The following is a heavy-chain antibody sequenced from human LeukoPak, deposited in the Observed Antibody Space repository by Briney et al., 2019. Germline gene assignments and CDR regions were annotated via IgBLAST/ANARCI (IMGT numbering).Heavy chain of an antibody. V-gene: IGHV3-21*01. CDR3: ARGNREDYYYYYMDV. D-gene: IGHD1-26*01. CDR2: ISSSSSYL. Sequence: GGSLRLSCAASGFTFSSYSMNWVRQAPGKGLEWVSSISSSSSYLYYADSVKGRFTISRDNAKNSLYLQMNSLRAEDTAVYYCARGNREDYYYYYMDVWGKGTTVTVSS. J-gene: IGHJ6*03. CDR1: GFTFSSYS.